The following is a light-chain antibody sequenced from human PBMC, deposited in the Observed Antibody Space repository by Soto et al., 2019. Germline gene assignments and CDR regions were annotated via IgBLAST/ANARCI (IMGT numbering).Light chain of an antibody. CDR2: DAS. Sequence: DIQMTQSPSSLSASVGDRVTITCQASQDISNYLNWYQQKPGKAPKLLIYDASNLETGVPSRFSGSVSGTDFTFTISSLQPEDIATYYCQQYDNLLGYTFGQGTKLEIK. CDR3: QQYDNLLGYT. J-gene: IGKJ2*01. CDR1: QDISNY. V-gene: IGKV1-33*01.